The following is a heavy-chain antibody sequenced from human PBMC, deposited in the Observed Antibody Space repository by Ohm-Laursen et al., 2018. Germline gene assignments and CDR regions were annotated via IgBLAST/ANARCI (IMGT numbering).Heavy chain of an antibody. Sequence: SLRLSCAASGFTINSNYMNWARQAPGKGLEWVSVIYSGGSTYYADSVKGRFTISRDNSKNTLYLQMNSLRAEDTAVYYCASPYGMDVWGQGTTVTVSS. CDR2: IYSGGST. CDR1: GFTINSNY. J-gene: IGHJ6*02. V-gene: IGHV3-53*01. CDR3: ASPYGMDV.